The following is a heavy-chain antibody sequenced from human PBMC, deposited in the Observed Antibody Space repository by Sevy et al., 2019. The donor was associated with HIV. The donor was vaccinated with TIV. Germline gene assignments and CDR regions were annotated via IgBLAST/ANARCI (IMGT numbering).Heavy chain of an antibody. Sequence: GGSLRLSCAASGFTFDDYAMHWVRQGPGKGLEWVSGISWNSGSIGYADSVKDRFTISRDNAKNSLYLQMNSLRAEDTALYYCAKDRDYYDSSGFYFDYWGQGTLVTVSS. CDR2: ISWNSGSI. J-gene: IGHJ4*02. D-gene: IGHD3-22*01. CDR3: AKDRDYYDSSGFYFDY. V-gene: IGHV3-9*01. CDR1: GFTFDDYA.